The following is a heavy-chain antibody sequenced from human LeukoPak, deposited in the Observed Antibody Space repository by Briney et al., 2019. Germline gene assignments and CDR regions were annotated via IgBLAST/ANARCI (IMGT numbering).Heavy chain of an antibody. Sequence: SETLSLTCAVSGGSISSGDYYWSWIRQPPGKGLEWIGYIYYSGSTYYNPSLKSRVTISVDTSKNQFSLKLSSVTAADTAVYYCATSSGYYYAIDYWGQGTLVTVSS. CDR2: IYYSGST. V-gene: IGHV4-30-4*01. J-gene: IGHJ4*02. CDR1: GGSISSGDYY. CDR3: ATSSGYYYAIDY. D-gene: IGHD3-22*01.